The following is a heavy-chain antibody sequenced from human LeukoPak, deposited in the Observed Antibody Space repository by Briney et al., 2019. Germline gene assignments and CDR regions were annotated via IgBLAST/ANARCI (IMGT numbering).Heavy chain of an antibody. D-gene: IGHD4-11*01. J-gene: IGHJ4*02. V-gene: IGHV3-33*06. CDR3: AKDAQRGFDYSNSLDN. CDR2: IWSDGSNR. CDR1: GFTFSHYG. Sequence: GRSLRLSCATSGFTFSHYGMHWVRQAPGKGLEWVAVIWSDGSNRYYGDPVKGRFTISRDNFQRTVYLQMNSLRAENTAVYYCAKDAQRGFDYSNSLDNWGQGTLVTVSS.